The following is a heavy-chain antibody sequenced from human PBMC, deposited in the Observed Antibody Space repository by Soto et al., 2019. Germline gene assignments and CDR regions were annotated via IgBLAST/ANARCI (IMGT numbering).Heavy chain of an antibody. D-gene: IGHD4-4*01. J-gene: IGHJ6*02. CDR3: ARGYSNPLYYYYGMDV. V-gene: IGHV3-21*01. Sequence: GGSLRLSCAASGFTFSSYSMNWVRQAPGKGLEWVSSISSSSSYIYYADSVKGRFTISRDNAKNSLYLQMNSLRAEDTAVYYCARGYSNPLYYYYGMDVWGQGTTVTVSS. CDR1: GFTFSSYS. CDR2: ISSSSSYI.